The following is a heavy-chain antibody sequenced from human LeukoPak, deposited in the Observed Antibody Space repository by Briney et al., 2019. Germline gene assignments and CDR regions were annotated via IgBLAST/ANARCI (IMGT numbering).Heavy chain of an antibody. CDR1: GGSISSYY. D-gene: IGHD3-3*01. Sequence: SETLSLTCTVSGGSISSYYWSWIRQPPGKGLEWIGEINHSGSTNYNPSLKSRVTISVDTSKNQFSLKLSSVTAADTAVYYCARGQPYYDFWSGYLYYYYMDVWGKGTTVTVSS. J-gene: IGHJ6*03. V-gene: IGHV4-34*01. CDR2: INHSGST. CDR3: ARGQPYYDFWSGYLYYYYMDV.